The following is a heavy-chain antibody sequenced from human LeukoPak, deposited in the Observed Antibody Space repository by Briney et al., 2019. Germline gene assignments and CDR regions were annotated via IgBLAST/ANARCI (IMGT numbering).Heavy chain of an antibody. V-gene: IGHV3-30-3*01. CDR3: ARVPPYSSGWYRFDY. CDR1: GFTFSSYA. CDR2: ISYDGSNK. D-gene: IGHD6-19*01. Sequence: GRSLRLSCAASGFTFSSYAMHWVRQAPGKGLEWVAVISYDGSNKYYADSVKGRFTISRDNSKNTLYLQMNSLRAEDTAVYYCARVPPYSSGWYRFDYWGQGTLVTVSS. J-gene: IGHJ4*02.